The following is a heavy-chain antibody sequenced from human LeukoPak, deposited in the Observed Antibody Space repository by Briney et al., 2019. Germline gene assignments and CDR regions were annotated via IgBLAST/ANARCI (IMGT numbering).Heavy chain of an antibody. CDR1: GGSISDYY. CDR3: AGHHPRNTVDF. Sequence: SETLSLTCTVSGGSISDYYWSWTRQPPGKGPEWIRYIYYRGSTNYNPSLKSRVTISLDTSKNQFSLKLSSVTAADTAVYYCAGHHPRNTVDFWGQGTLVTVSS. V-gene: IGHV4-59*08. J-gene: IGHJ4*02. D-gene: IGHD2/OR15-2a*01. CDR2: IYYRGST.